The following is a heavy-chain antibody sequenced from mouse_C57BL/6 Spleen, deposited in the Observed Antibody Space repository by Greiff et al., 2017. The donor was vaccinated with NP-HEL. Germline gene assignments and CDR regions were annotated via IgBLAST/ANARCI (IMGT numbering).Heavy chain of an antibody. J-gene: IGHJ4*01. CDR1: GFTFSDYG. CDR3: DPYYYGSSYGIYAMDY. V-gene: IGHV5-17*01. CDR2: ISSGSSTI. Sequence: EVKVVESGGGLVKPGGSLKLSCAASGFTFSDYGMHWVRQAPEKGLEWVAYISSGSSTIYYADTVKGRFTISRDNAKNTLFLQMPSLRSEDTAMYYCDPYYYGSSYGIYAMDYWGQGTSVTVSS. D-gene: IGHD1-1*01.